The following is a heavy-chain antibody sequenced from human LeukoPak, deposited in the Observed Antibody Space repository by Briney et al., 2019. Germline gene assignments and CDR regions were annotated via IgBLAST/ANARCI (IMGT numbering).Heavy chain of an antibody. Sequence: GGSLRLSCVGSQFTFNSYALHWVRQAPGKGLEWVAVISYDGIHKYYADSVKGRFTISRDNSRNTLYLQMDSLGAEDTAVYYCARGPLYNYDILTGYDYWGQGTLVTVSS. CDR2: ISYDGIHK. D-gene: IGHD3-9*01. CDR3: ARGPLYNYDILTGYDY. CDR1: QFTFNSYA. V-gene: IGHV3-30-3*01. J-gene: IGHJ4*02.